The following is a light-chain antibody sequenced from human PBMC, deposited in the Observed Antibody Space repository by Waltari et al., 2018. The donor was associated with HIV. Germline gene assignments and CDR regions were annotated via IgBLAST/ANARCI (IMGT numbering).Light chain of an antibody. J-gene: IGLJ3*02. CDR3: QTWGTGILV. CDR2: VNSDGSH. Sequence: QLVLTQSPSASASLGASVKLTCTLSSGHSTYAIAWHQQQPEKGPRYLMKVNSDGSHSKGDGIPDRFSGASSGSERYLIIASLQSEDEADYYCQTWGTGILVFGGGTKLTVL. CDR1: SGHSTYA. V-gene: IGLV4-69*01.